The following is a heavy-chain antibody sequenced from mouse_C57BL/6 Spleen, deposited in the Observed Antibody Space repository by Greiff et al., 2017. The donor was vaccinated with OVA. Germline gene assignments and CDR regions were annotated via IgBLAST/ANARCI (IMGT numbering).Heavy chain of an antibody. D-gene: IGHD2-3*01. J-gene: IGHJ4*01. CDR2: ISDGGSYT. Sequence: EVKLMESGGGLVKPGGSLKLSCAASGFTFSSYAMSWVRQTPEKRLEWVATISDGGSYTYYPDNVKGRFTISRDNAKNNLYLQMSHLKSEDTAMYYCAGGHDGYYYAMDYWGQGTSVTVSS. V-gene: IGHV5-4*03. CDR1: GFTFSSYA. CDR3: AGGHDGYYYAMDY.